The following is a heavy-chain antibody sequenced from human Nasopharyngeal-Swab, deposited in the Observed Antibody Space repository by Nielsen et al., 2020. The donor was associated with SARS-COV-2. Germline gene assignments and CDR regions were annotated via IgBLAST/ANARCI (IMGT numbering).Heavy chain of an antibody. J-gene: IGHJ4*02. CDR1: GFIVSSTY. CDR3: ASLARDY. V-gene: IGHV3-66*01. Sequence: GESLKISCAASGFIVSSTYMSWVRQASRKGLEWLSVIHTDGNTYYGDSVKGKFTISRDNSKNTLYLQMDSLRAEDTAVYYCASLARDYWGQGTLVTVSS. CDR2: IHTDGNT.